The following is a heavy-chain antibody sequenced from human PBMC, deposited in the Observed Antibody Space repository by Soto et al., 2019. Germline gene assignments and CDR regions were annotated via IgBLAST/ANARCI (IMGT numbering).Heavy chain of an antibody. CDR3: ARDIRYSSGPPSNWFDP. V-gene: IGHV1-46*01. Sequence: ASVKVSCKASGYTFTSYYMHWVRQAPGQGLEWMGIINPSGGSTSYAQKFQGRVTMTRDTSTSTVYMELSSLRSEDTAVYYCARDIRYSSGPPSNWFDPWGQGTLVTVSS. CDR1: GYTFTSYY. J-gene: IGHJ5*02. D-gene: IGHD6-19*01. CDR2: INPSGGST.